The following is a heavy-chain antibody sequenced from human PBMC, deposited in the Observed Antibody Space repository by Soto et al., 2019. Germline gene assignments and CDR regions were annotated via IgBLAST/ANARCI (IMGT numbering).Heavy chain of an antibody. V-gene: IGHV3-23*01. J-gene: IGHJ4*02. D-gene: IGHD3-22*01. CDR2: ISGSGGST. Sequence: GGSLRLSCAASGFTFSSYAMSWVRQAPGKGLEWVSAISGSGGSTYYADSVKGRFTISRDNSKNTLYLQMNSLRAEDTAVYYCANMVGSMDLGDSSGYYYFDYWGQGTLVTVSS. CDR3: ANMVGSMDLGDSSGYYYFDY. CDR1: GFTFSSYA.